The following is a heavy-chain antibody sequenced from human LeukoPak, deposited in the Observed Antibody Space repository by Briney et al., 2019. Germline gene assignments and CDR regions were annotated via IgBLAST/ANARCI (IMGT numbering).Heavy chain of an antibody. CDR2: IWYDGTEK. Sequence: GRSLRLSCAASGFTFSNYAMHWVRQAPGKGLEWVAVIWYDGTEKYYADSVKGRFTISRDNSKNMVYLQMNSLRAEDTAVYYCARDRNSFDHWGQGTLVTVSS. J-gene: IGHJ4*02. CDR3: ARDRNSFDH. CDR1: GFTFSNYA. V-gene: IGHV3-33*08. D-gene: IGHD1-14*01.